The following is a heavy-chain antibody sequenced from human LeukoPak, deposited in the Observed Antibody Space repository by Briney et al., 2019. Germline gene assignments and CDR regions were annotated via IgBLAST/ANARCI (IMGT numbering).Heavy chain of an antibody. CDR3: AREVVVVVAATALFIRRNGVFDY. CDR1: GYTFTSYG. J-gene: IGHJ4*02. D-gene: IGHD2-15*01. Sequence: ASVKVSCKASGYTFTSYGISWVRQAPGQGLEWMGWISVYNGNTNYAQKLQGRVTMTTDTSTSTAYMELRSLRSDDTAVYYCAREVVVVVAATALFIRRNGVFDYWGQGTLVTVSS. CDR2: ISVYNGNT. V-gene: IGHV1-18*01.